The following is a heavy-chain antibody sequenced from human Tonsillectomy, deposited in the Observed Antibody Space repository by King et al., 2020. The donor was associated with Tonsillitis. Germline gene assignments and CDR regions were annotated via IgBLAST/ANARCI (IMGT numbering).Heavy chain of an antibody. V-gene: IGHV3-33*08. CDR3: ARAPRPYDFWSGYYRRIHYYYYYMDV. CDR2: IWYDGSNK. CDR1: GFTFSSYG. Sequence: VQLVESGGGVVQPGRSLRLSCAASGFTFSSYGMHWVRQAPGKGLEWVAVIWYDGSNKYYADSVKGRFTIPRDNSKNTLYLQMNSLRAEDTAVYYCARAPRPYDFWSGYYRRIHYYYYYMDVWGKGTTVTVSS. J-gene: IGHJ6*03. D-gene: IGHD3-3*01.